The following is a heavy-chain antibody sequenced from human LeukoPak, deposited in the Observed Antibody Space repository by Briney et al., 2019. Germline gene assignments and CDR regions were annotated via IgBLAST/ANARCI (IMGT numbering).Heavy chain of an antibody. CDR1: GYTFTGYY. CDR2: INPNSGGT. V-gene: IGHV1-2*02. CDR3: ARGGDGYQNDYMDV. J-gene: IGHJ6*03. Sequence: AASVKVSCKASGYTFTGYYMHWVRQAPGQGLEWMGWINPNSGGTNYAQKFQGRVTMTRDTSISTAYMELSRLRSDDTAVYYCARGGDGYQNDYMDVWGKGTTVTISS. D-gene: IGHD5-24*01.